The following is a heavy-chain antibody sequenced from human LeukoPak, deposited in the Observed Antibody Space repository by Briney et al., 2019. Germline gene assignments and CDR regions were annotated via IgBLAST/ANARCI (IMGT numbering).Heavy chain of an antibody. V-gene: IGHV3-23*01. Sequence: PGGSLRLSCAASGFTFSSYAMSWVRQAPGKGLEWVSAISGSGGSTYYADSVKGRFTISRDNAKNSLYLQMNSLRAEDTAVYYCARGWLHVDYWGQGTLVTVSS. D-gene: IGHD5-24*01. CDR1: GFTFSSYA. CDR3: ARGWLHVDY. J-gene: IGHJ4*02. CDR2: ISGSGGST.